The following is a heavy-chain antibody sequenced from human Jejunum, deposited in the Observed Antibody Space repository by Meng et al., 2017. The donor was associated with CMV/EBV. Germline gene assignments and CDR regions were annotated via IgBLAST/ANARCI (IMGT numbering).Heavy chain of an antibody. D-gene: IGHD3-16*01. Sequence: AYTFIDYYIFWVRQAPGQGLEWMGWINPNTGGTSYSQKFQGRVTMTRDTSISTAYMEVTRLRSDDTAVYYCARDWGAYTDYFFDYWGQGTRVTVSS. J-gene: IGHJ4*02. CDR1: AYTFIDYY. CDR3: ARDWGAYTDYFFDY. CDR2: INPNTGGT. V-gene: IGHV1-2*02.